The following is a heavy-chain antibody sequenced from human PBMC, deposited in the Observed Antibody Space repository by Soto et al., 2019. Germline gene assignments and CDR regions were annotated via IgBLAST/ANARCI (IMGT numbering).Heavy chain of an antibody. CDR3: AKAVPPFVVVTASDY. CDR1: GFTFRNFG. CDR2: ISYDGTNK. D-gene: IGHD2-21*02. J-gene: IGHJ4*02. V-gene: IGHV3-30*18. Sequence: GSLRLSCAASGFTFRNFGMHWVRQAPVKGLEWVAVISYDGTNKYYADSVKGRFTISRDNSKNTLYLQINSLRAEDTAVYYCAKAVPPFVVVTASDYWGQGTLVTVSS.